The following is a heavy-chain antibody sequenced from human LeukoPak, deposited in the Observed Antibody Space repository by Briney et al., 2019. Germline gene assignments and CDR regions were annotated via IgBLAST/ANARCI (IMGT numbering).Heavy chain of an antibody. D-gene: IGHD6-19*01. CDR1: GYSISSGYY. CDR2: IYHSGNT. J-gene: IGHJ4*02. CDR3: TKGRQWLGPFDF. Sequence: SETLSLTCTVSGYSISSGYYWGWIRQPPGKGLEWIGSIYHSGNTNYNPSLRSRVTISIETSKNQFSLKLTSVTPADTAIYYCTKGRQWLGPFDFWGQGTLVTVPS. V-gene: IGHV4-38-2*02.